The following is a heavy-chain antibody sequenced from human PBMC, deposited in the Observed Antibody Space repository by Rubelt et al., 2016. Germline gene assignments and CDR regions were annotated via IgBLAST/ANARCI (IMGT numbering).Heavy chain of an antibody. CDR3: ARGFDPSIAVAGTHMFWFDP. J-gene: IGHJ5*02. Sequence: QVQLVQSGAEVKKPGASVKVSCKASGYTFTSYGISWVRQAPGQGLEWMGWISAYNGNTNYAQKLQGRVTMTTDTSTSTASMGLRSLRSDDTAVYYCARGFDPSIAVAGTHMFWFDPWGQGTLVTVSS. CDR2: ISAYNGNT. V-gene: IGHV1-18*01. D-gene: IGHD6-19*01. CDR1: GYTFTSYG.